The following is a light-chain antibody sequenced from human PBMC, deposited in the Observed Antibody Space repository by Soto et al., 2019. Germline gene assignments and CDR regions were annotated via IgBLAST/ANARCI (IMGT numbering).Light chain of an antibody. Sequence: QSALTQPRSVSGSPGQSVTFSCIGTTSDIGTYNFVSWYQQYPGKAPKLIIYDVTKRPSGVPDRFSGSKSGNTASLTISGLQAEDEADYYCCSYAGTSTLVFGGGTKLTVL. V-gene: IGLV2-11*01. J-gene: IGLJ3*02. CDR3: CSYAGTSTLV. CDR1: TSDIGTYNF. CDR2: DVT.